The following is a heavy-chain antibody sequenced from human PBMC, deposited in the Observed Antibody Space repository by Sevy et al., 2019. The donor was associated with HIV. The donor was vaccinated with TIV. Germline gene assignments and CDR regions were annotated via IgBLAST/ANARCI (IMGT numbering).Heavy chain of an antibody. CDR2: MYYNGRT. J-gene: IGHJ6*02. CDR1: GGSISSYY. V-gene: IGHV4-59*12. D-gene: IGHD7-27*01. CDR3: ARAGGNTDWGMDV. Sequence: SETLSLTCTVSGGSISSYYWSWIRQPPRKGLEAIGYMYYNGRTYYNPSLSSRVIISVDKSQNQVSLQLSSVTAADTGVYYCARAGGNTDWGMDVWGQGITVTVSS.